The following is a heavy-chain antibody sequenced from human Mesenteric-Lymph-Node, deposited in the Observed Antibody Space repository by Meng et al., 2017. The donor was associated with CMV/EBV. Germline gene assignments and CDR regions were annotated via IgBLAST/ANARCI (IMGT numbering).Heavy chain of an antibody. CDR3: ARRVGDY. J-gene: IGHJ4*02. CDR1: GASISNGGYY. CDR2: IYFGGRA. V-gene: IGHV4-31*03. Sequence: LSVTCTVSGASISNGGYYWTRIRQPPGKGPEWMGYIYFGGRALYNPSLKTRLTISMDASANQFALRLTSVTAADTAVYYCARRVGDYWGPGTLVTVSS.